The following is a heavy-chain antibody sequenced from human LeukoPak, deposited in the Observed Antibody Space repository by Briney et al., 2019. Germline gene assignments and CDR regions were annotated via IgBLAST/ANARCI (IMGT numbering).Heavy chain of an antibody. V-gene: IGHV3-33*05. CDR3: ARGYCSSTTCLGDASDI. D-gene: IGHD2-2*01. Sequence: GGSLRLSCAASGFTFSNYGMHWVRQAPGKGLEWVAAISYDGTNKYYADSVKGPFAIPRDNSKNTLYLQMNSLRAEDTAVYYCARGYCSSTTCLGDASDIWGQGTMVTVSS. CDR1: GFTFSNYG. J-gene: IGHJ3*02. CDR2: ISYDGTNK.